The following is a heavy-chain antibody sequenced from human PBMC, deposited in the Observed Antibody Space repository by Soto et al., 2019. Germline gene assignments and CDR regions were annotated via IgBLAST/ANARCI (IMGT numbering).Heavy chain of an antibody. D-gene: IGHD2-8*01. CDR2: INAGNGNT. J-gene: IGHJ4*02. CDR3: ARSHIVLMVYADY. Sequence: GASVKVSCKASGYTFTSYAMHWVRQNPGQRLEWMGWINAGNGNTKYSQKFQGRVTITRDTSASTAYMELSSLRSEDTAVYYCARSHIVLMVYADYWGQGTLVTVSS. V-gene: IGHV1-3*01. CDR1: GYTFTSYA.